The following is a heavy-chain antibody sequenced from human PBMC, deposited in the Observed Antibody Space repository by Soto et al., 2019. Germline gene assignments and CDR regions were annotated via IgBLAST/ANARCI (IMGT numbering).Heavy chain of an antibody. CDR3: TTDPRRPVTHPFDY. V-gene: IGHV3-15*01. CDR2: VKSITDGGTT. Sequence: EVQLVESGGGLVKPGGSLRLSCAASGFTFSNAWMSWVRQAPGKGLEWVGRVKSITDGGTTDYAAPVKGRFAISRDDSRNTLYLQMNSLKTEDTAVYYCTTDPRRPVTHPFDYWGQGTLVTVSS. J-gene: IGHJ4*02. D-gene: IGHD4-17*01. CDR1: GFTFSNAW.